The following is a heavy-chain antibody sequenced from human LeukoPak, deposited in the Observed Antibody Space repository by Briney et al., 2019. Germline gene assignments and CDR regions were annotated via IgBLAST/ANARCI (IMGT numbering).Heavy chain of an antibody. J-gene: IGHJ4*02. CDR2: IYYSGST. CDR3: ARIAAAGTVNY. CDR1: GGSIGSSAYS. D-gene: IGHD6-13*01. Sequence: PSETLSLTCTVSGGSIGSSAYSWGWIRQPPGKGLEWIGSIYYSGSTYYNPSLKSRVTISVDTSKNQFSLKLSSVTAADTAVYYCARIAAAGTVNYWGQGTLVTVSS. V-gene: IGHV4-39*01.